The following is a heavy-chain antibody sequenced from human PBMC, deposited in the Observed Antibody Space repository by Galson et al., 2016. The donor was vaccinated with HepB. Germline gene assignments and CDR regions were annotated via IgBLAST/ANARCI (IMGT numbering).Heavy chain of an antibody. Sequence: SLRLSCAASGFTFKTSWMSWIRQAPGKGLARVANIKEDGTVENYVDSVKGRFTISRDNAKSSFYLQMNNLRAEDTGVYYCARDMYTTARDYWGQGTLVTVSS. CDR3: ARDMYTTARDY. J-gene: IGHJ4*02. V-gene: IGHV3-7*01. CDR2: IKEDGTVE. CDR1: GFTFKTSW. D-gene: IGHD2/OR15-2a*01.